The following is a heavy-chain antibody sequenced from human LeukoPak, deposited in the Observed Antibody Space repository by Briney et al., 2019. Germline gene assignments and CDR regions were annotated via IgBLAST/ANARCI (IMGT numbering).Heavy chain of an antibody. Sequence: PGGSLRLSCAASGFTFSTYGMHWVRQAPGKGLEWVAFIRYDGRNKYYADSVKGRFTISRDNSKNTLYLQMNSLRAEDTAVYYCAKVVPDFWSGYSPYYFDYWGQGTLVTVSS. V-gene: IGHV3-30*02. CDR2: IRYDGRNK. CDR3: AKVVPDFWSGYSPYYFDY. D-gene: IGHD3-3*01. J-gene: IGHJ4*02. CDR1: GFTFSTYG.